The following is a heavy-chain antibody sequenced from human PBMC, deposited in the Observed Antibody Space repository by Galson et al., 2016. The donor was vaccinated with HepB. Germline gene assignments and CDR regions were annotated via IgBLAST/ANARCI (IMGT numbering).Heavy chain of an antibody. J-gene: IGHJ6*04. CDR1: GFTFSSYA. V-gene: IGHV3-30*04. CDR2: ISKDGSNK. D-gene: IGHD1-1*01. CDR3: AREKPYTGGMDV. Sequence: SLRLSCAVSGFTFSSYAMHWVRQAPGKGLEWVALISKDGSNKYYADSVKGRFTISRDNSKNTLYLQMKSLRAEDTAVYYCAREKPYTGGMDVWGKGTTVTVFS.